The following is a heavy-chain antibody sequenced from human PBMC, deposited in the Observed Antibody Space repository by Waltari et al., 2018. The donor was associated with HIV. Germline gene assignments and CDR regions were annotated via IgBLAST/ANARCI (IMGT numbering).Heavy chain of an antibody. CDR3: ARHGRVNYYGSGNYPNWFDP. J-gene: IGHJ5*02. CDR2: IFQRGTT. D-gene: IGHD3-10*01. Sequence: QVQMQESGPGLVKPSATLSLTCTISGDSITSPNYYWGWLRQPPGKGLEWIGSIVSIFQRGTTYYNPSLKIRLTISVDTSKNKFSLKLSSVTAADTAVYYCARHGRVNYYGSGNYPNWFDPWGQGTLVSVSS. V-gene: IGHV4-39*01. CDR1: GDSITSPNYY.